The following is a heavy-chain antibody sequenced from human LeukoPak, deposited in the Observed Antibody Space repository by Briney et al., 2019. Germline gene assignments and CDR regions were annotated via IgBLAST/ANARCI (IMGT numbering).Heavy chain of an antibody. J-gene: IGHJ6*02. CDR2: MNEDEREK. Sequence: GGSLRLSCAASGFSLSSYWMSWVRQAPGKGLEWVATMNEDEREKYYVASVKGRFTIYRDNAKNSLYLQMNSLRAEDTAVYYCATFWGSLGSDWLRDAMDFWVQGTTVTVSS. CDR3: ATFWGSLGSDWLRDAMDF. CDR1: GFSLSSYW. V-gene: IGHV3-7*01. D-gene: IGHD2-21*02.